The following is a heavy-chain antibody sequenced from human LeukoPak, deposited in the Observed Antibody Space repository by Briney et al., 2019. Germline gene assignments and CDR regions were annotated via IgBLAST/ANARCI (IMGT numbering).Heavy chain of an antibody. D-gene: IGHD4-11*01. Sequence: GGSLRLSCAASGFTFSDYYMSWIRQAPGKGLEWVSYISSSGSTIYYADSVKGRFTISRDNAKNSLYLQMNSLRAEDTAVYYCARDTTTVKEEFDPWGQGTLVTVSS. CDR3: ARDTTTVKEEFDP. CDR1: GFTFSDYY. J-gene: IGHJ5*02. CDR2: ISSSGSTI. V-gene: IGHV3-11*01.